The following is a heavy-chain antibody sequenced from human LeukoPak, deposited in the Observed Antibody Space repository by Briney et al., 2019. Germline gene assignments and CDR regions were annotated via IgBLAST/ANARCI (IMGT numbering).Heavy chain of an antibody. CDR3: ARGRNDYVWGSYLNWFDP. D-gene: IGHD3-16*02. V-gene: IGHV3-30*03. CDR1: GFTFSNYW. Sequence: GGSLRLSCEASGFTFSNYWMHWVRQAPGKGLEWVAVISYDGSNTYYADSVKGRFTISRDNSKNTLYLQMNSLRAEDTAVYYCARGRNDYVWGSYLNWFDPWGQGTLVTVSS. CDR2: ISYDGSNT. J-gene: IGHJ5*02.